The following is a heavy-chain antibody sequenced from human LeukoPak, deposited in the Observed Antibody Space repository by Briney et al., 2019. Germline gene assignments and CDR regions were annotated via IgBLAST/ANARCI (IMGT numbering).Heavy chain of an antibody. CDR2: INHSGST. CDR1: GGSVSSGSYY. CDR3: ARGGPDY. Sequence: SETLSLTCTVSGGSVSSGSYYWSWIRQPPGKGLEWIGEINHSGSTNYNPSLKSRVTISVDTSKNQFSLKLSSVTAADTAVYYCARGGPDYWGQGTLVTVSS. V-gene: IGHV4-39*07. J-gene: IGHJ4*02.